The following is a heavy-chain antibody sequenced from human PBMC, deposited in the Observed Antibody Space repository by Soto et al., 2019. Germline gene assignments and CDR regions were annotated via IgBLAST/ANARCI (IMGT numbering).Heavy chain of an antibody. CDR3: ARVPSYCSSTSCYVNWYFDL. V-gene: IGHV3-66*01. J-gene: IGHJ2*01. CDR2: IYSGGST. D-gene: IGHD2-2*01. Sequence: EVQLVESGGGLVQPGGSLRLSCAASGFTVSSNYMSWVRQAPGKGLEWVSVIYSGGSTYYADSVKGRFTISRDNSKNTLYLQMHSLRAEDTAVYYCARVPSYCSSTSCYVNWYFDLWGRGTLVTVSS. CDR1: GFTVSSNY.